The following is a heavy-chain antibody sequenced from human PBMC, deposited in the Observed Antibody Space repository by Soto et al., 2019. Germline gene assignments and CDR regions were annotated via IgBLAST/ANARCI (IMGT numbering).Heavy chain of an antibody. V-gene: IGHV1-69*02. D-gene: IGHD6-19*01. Sequence: QVQLVQSGAEVKKPGSSVKVSCKASGGTFSSYTISWVRQAPGQGLEWMGRIIPILGIANYAQKFQGRVTITADQATSTAYMELSSLRSEDTAVYYCARVAGIALAGRAAFDIWGQGTMVTVSS. CDR3: ARVAGIALAGRAAFDI. CDR1: GGTFSSYT. CDR2: IIPILGIA. J-gene: IGHJ3*02.